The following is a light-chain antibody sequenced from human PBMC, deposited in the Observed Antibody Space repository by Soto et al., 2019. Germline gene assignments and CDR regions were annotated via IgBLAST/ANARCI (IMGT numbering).Light chain of an antibody. Sequence: AIPMTQSPSSLSASVGDRVTITCRASQGIRNDLGWYRQKPGKAPKLLIYAASSVQSGVPSRFSGSGPGTDLTLTVSSLQPEDFATYFCLQDYNYPWTFGQGTKVEIK. CDR2: AAS. CDR1: QGIRND. J-gene: IGKJ1*01. CDR3: LQDYNYPWT. V-gene: IGKV1-6*01.